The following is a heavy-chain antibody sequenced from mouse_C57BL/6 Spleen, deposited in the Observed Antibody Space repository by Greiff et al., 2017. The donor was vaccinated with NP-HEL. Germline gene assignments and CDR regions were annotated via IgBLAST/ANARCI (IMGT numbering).Heavy chain of an antibody. D-gene: IGHD1-1*01. V-gene: IGHV1-20*01. CDR3: ERLGYYYGSSSSYWYFDV. CDR1: GYSFTGYF. CDR2: INPYNGDT. Sequence: VQLQQSGPELVKPGDSVKISCKASGYSFTGYFMNWVMQSHGKSLEWIGRINPYNGDTFYNQKFKGKATLTVDKSSSTAHMELRSLTSEDSAVYYCERLGYYYGSSSSYWYFDVWGTGTTVTVSS. J-gene: IGHJ1*03.